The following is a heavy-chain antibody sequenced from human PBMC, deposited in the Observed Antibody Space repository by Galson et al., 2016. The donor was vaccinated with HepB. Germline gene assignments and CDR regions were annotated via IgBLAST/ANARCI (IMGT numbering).Heavy chain of an antibody. CDR3: ARAQWRQARRAAYFDY. CDR1: GFTFSDYW. J-gene: IGHJ4*02. CDR2: IKRDGSQI. V-gene: IGHV3-7*04. Sequence: SLRLSCAASGFTFSDYWMNWVRQAPGQGLEWAANIKRDGSQIYYVHSVKGRFTISRDNFQNSLFLQMNSLRAEDTAVYYCARAQWRQARRAAYFDYWGQGALVTVSS. D-gene: IGHD5-18*01.